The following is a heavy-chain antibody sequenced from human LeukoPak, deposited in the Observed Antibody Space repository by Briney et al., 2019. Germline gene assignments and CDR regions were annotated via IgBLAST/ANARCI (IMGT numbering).Heavy chain of an antibody. CDR1: GGSFSGYY. CDR2: INHSGST. J-gene: IGHJ6*02. V-gene: IGHV4-34*01. CDR3: ARLRLHSIAAAGTRLGGYYYYGMDV. D-gene: IGHD6-13*01. Sequence: PSETLSLTCAVYGGSFSGYYWSWIRQPPGKGLEWIGEINHSGSTNYNLSLKSRVTISVDTSKNQFSLKLSSVTAADTAVYYCARLRLHSIAAAGTRLGGYYYYGMDVWGQGTTVTVSS.